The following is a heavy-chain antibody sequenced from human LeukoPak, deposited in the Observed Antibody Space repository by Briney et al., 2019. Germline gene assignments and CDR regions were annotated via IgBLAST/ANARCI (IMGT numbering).Heavy chain of an antibody. V-gene: IGHV3-9*01. Sequence: AGRSLRLSCAASGFTFDDYAMHWVRQAPGKGLEWVSGISWNSGSIGYADSVKGRFTISRDNAKNSLYLQMNSLRAEDTALYYCAKIAYSSSWYGYYFDYWGQGTLVTVSS. CDR3: AKIAYSSSWYGYYFDY. CDR2: ISWNSGSI. J-gene: IGHJ4*02. CDR1: GFTFDDYA. D-gene: IGHD6-13*01.